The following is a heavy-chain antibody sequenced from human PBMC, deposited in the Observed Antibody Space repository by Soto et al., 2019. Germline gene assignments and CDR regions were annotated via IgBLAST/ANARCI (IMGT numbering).Heavy chain of an antibody. V-gene: IGHV3-73*01. CDR2: IRTKSNHYAT. CDR3: TRLHFIVEPGINY. CDR1: GLSFSDSG. J-gene: IGHJ4*02. Sequence: SLRLSCAASGLSFSDSGIHWVRQASGKGLEWVGRIRTKSNHYATAYAASVKGRFTISRDDSRNTAYLQMNSLETEDTAVYYCTRLHFIVEPGINYWGQGNLVTGSS. D-gene: IGHD6-13*01.